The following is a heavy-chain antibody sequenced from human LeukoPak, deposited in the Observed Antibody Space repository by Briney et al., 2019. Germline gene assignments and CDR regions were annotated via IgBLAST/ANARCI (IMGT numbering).Heavy chain of an antibody. CDR2: INPNSGGT. J-gene: IGHJ6*02. CDR1: GYTFTGYY. Sequence: ASVKVSCKAYGYTFTGYYMHWVRQAPGQGLEWMGWINPNSGGTNYAQKFQGRVTMTRDTSISTAYMELSRLRSDDTAVYYCARVTTAMADYYYGMDVWGQGTTVTVSS. D-gene: IGHD5-18*01. V-gene: IGHV1-2*02. CDR3: ARVTTAMADYYYGMDV.